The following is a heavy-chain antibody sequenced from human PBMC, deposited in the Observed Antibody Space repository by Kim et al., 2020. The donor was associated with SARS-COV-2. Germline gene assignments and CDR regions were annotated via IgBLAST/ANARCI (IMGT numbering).Heavy chain of an antibody. CDR3: TTLISAAGRGY. D-gene: IGHD6-13*01. CDR2: IKSKTDGEAT. Sequence: VSLRLSCAASGFPFSNVWMSWVRQAPGRGLEWVGRIKSKTDGEATDYAAPVKGRFTMSRDDSKNTLHLQMNSLETEDTGVYYCTTLISAAGRGYWGQGT. J-gene: IGHJ4*02. V-gene: IGHV3-15*01. CDR1: GFPFSNVW.